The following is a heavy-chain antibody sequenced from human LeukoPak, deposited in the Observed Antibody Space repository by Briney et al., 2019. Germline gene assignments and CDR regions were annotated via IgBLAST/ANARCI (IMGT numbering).Heavy chain of an antibody. CDR2: IYSGGST. CDR3: ARALEAGRPAPYY. V-gene: IGHV3-66*01. CDR1: GFTVSSNY. D-gene: IGHD6-13*01. J-gene: IGHJ4*02. Sequence: GGSLRLSCAASGFTVSSNYMSWVRQAPGKGLEWVSVIYSGGSTYYADSVKGRFTISRDNSKNTLYLQMNSLRAEDTAMYYCARALEAGRPAPYYWGQGTLVTVSS.